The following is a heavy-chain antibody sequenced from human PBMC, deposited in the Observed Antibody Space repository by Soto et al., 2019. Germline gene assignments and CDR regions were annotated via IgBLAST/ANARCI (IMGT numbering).Heavy chain of an antibody. V-gene: IGHV3-30-3*01. Sequence: QVQLVESGGGVVQPGRSLRLSCAASGFTFSSYAMHWVRQAPGKGLEWVAVISYDGSNKYYADSVKGRVTISRDNSKNTLYLKMNSLRAEDTAVYYCARDLTDYVGNSGSLTFDYWGQGTLVAVSS. D-gene: IGHD4-17*01. J-gene: IGHJ4*02. CDR3: ARDLTDYVGNSGSLTFDY. CDR2: ISYDGSNK. CDR1: GFTFSSYA.